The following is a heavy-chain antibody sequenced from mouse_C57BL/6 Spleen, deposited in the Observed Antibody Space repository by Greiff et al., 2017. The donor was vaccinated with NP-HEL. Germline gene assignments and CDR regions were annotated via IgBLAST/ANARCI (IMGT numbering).Heavy chain of an antibody. D-gene: IGHD1-1*01. Sequence: VQLQQPGAELVRPGTSVKLSCKASGYTFTSYWMHWVKQRPGQGLEWIGVIDPSDSYTNYNQKFKGKATLTVDTSSSTAYMQLSSLTSEDSAVYYCARRYGSSSDYWGQGTSVTVSS. CDR2: IDPSDSYT. CDR3: ARRYGSSSDY. CDR1: GYTFTSYW. J-gene: IGHJ4*01. V-gene: IGHV1-59*01.